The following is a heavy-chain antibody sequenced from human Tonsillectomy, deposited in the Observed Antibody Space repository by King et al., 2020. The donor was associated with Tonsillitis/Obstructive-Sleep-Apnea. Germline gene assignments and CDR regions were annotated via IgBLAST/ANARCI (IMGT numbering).Heavy chain of an antibody. D-gene: IGHD3-3*01. Sequence: QLQESGPGLVKPSETLSLTCTVSGGSISSYYWSWIRQPPGKGLEWIGYIYYSGSTNYNPSLKSRVTISVDTSKNQFSLKLSSVTAADTAVYYCARVQRSGYYYMDVWGKGTTVTVSS. CDR1: GGSISSYY. CDR3: ARVQRSGYYYMDV. CDR2: IYYSGST. V-gene: IGHV4-59*01. J-gene: IGHJ6*03.